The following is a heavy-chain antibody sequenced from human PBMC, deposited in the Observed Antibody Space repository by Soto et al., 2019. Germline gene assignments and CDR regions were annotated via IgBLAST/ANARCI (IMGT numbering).Heavy chain of an antibody. D-gene: IGHD3-3*01. V-gene: IGHV4-4*07. CDR2: IYASGST. CDR3: AKVTWSGYFTY. Sequence: QVQLQESGPRLVKPSETLSLTCTVSGGSISGDYWTWIRQPAGKGLEWIGRIYASGSTNYNPSLKSRVTLSVDTSKSQFSLKVTSVNAADTAIYYCAKVTWSGYFTYWGQGILVTVSS. J-gene: IGHJ4*02. CDR1: GGSISGDY.